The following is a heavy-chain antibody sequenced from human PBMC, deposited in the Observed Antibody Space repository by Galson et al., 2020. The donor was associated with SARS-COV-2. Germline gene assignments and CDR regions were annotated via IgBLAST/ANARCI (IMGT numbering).Heavy chain of an antibody. V-gene: IGHV3-30*18. CDR3: AKDIFSLTTHWHCLDY. Sequence: GESLKISCAASGFTFANNGMNWVRQAPGKGLEWVALIKYDGDVEFYADAAQGRFTITRDNSKNTLYLQMNSLRPEYTAVDYCAKDIFSLTTHWHCLDYLGQGS. CDR1: GFTFANNG. J-gene: IGHJ4*02. CDR2: IKYDGDVE. D-gene: IGHD3-9*01.